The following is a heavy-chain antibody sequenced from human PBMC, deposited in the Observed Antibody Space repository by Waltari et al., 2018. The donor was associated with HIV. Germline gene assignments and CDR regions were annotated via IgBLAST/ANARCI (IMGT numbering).Heavy chain of an antibody. CDR3: ARPQSGYSYGYNYYYYYGMDV. D-gene: IGHD5-18*01. V-gene: IGHV1-18*01. Sequence: QVQLVQSGAEVKKPGASVKVSCKASGYTFTSYGISWVRQAAGQGLEWMGWISAYNGNTNYAQKLQGRVTMTTDTSTSTAYMELRSLRSDDTAVYYCARPQSGYSYGYNYYYYYGMDVWGQGTTVTVSS. J-gene: IGHJ6*02. CDR1: GYTFTSYG. CDR2: ISAYNGNT.